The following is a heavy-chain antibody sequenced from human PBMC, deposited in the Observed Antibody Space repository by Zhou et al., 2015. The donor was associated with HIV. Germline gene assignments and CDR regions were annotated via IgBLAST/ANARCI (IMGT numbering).Heavy chain of an antibody. J-gene: IGHJ3*02. CDR2: ISSGGWT. V-gene: IGHV3-NL1*01. Sequence: QVQLVESGGGVVQPGRSLRLSCAGSGFTFDRYGIHWVRQAPGKGLEWVSLISSGGWTNYADSVNGRFTISRDNSKNTVYLQMNSLRAEDTAVYYCAKPHEKRFWSGYYTSAFDIWGQGDNGHRLF. D-gene: IGHD3-3*01. CDR3: AKPHEKRFWSGYYTSAFDI. CDR1: GFTFDRYG.